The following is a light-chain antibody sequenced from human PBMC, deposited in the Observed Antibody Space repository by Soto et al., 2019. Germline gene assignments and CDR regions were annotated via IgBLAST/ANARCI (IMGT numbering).Light chain of an antibody. J-gene: IGKJ1*01. CDR3: QQYYSTPWT. CDR2: WAS. Sequence: DIVMTQSPDSLAVSLGERATINCKSSQSVLYSPNNKNNLVWYQQKPGQPPKLLICWASTRESGVPDRFSGSGSETDFTLTISSLQAEDVAVYYCQQYYSTPWTFGQGTKVEIK. CDR1: QSVLYSPNNKNN. V-gene: IGKV4-1*01.